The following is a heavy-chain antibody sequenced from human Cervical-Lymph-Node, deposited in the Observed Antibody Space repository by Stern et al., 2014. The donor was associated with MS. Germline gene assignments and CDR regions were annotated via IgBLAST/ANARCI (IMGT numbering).Heavy chain of an antibody. CDR2: IIPIFGVT. CDR3: ARHFDWLLGAEDYGMDV. Sequence: DQLVESGAEVKQPGSSVNVSCKASGGTFRSYGFSWVRQAPGQGLEWMGGIIPIFGVTNYEQKYQGRVPIIADESTNTVYMELSSLRSEDTAVYYCARHFDWLLGAEDYGMDVWGQGTTVTVSS. J-gene: IGHJ6*02. CDR1: GGTFRSYG. D-gene: IGHD3-9*01. V-gene: IGHV1-69*01.